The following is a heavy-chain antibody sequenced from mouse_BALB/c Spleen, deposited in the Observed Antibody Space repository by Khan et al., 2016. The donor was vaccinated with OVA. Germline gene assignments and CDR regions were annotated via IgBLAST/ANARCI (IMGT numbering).Heavy chain of an antibody. CDR3: ARGGGTAPFAY. J-gene: IGHJ3*01. Sequence: EVELVESGGGLVQPGGSRKLSCAASGFTFSDYGMAWVRQAPGKGPEWVAFISDLAYSIYYADTVTGRFTISRENVKNNLYLEMSSLRSEDTAMYYCARGGGTAPFAYWGQGTLVTVSA. V-gene: IGHV5-15*02. CDR1: GFTFSDYG. CDR2: ISDLAYSI. D-gene: IGHD1-2*01.